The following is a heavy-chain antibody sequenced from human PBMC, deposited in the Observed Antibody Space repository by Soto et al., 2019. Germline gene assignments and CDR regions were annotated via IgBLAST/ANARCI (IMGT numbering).Heavy chain of an antibody. CDR2: IYWNDDK. CDR1: GFSLSTSGGG. D-gene: IGHD1-26*01. Sequence: SGPTLVNPTQTLTLTCTGSGFSLSTSGGGVGWIRQPPGKALEWLALIYWNDDKRYSPSLKSRLTITKDTSKNQVVLTMTNMDPVDTATYYCAHRPGRGSPGDFDIWGQGTMVTVSS. J-gene: IGHJ3*02. V-gene: IGHV2-5*01. CDR3: AHRPGRGSPGDFDI.